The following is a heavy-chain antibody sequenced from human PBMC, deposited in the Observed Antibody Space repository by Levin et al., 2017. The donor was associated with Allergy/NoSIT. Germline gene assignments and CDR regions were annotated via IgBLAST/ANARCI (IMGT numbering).Heavy chain of an antibody. CDR2: INAGNGNT. D-gene: IGHD6-6*01. CDR1: GYTFTSYA. CDR3: ARAPYSSSSPSDYYYGMDG. V-gene: IGHV1-3*01. J-gene: IGHJ6*02. Sequence: ASVKVSCKASGYTFTSYAMHWVRQAPGQRLEWMGWINAGNGNTKYSQKFQGRVTITRDTSASTAYMELSSLRSEDTAVYYCARAPYSSSSPSDYYYGMDGWGQGTTVTVSS.